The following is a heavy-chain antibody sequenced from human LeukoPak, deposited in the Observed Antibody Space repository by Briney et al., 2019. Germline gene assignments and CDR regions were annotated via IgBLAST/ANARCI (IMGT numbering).Heavy chain of an antibody. Sequence: GGSLRLSCAASAFTFRSYWMSWVRQAPGKGLEWVATVKEDRSEKYYVDSVKGRFTVSRDNASNSLYLHMDSLRGEDTAVYFCARVDGGSYNLNWFDPWGQGTLVTVSS. J-gene: IGHJ5*02. CDR1: AFTFRSYW. D-gene: IGHD3-10*01. CDR2: VKEDRSEK. CDR3: ARVDGGSYNLNWFDP. V-gene: IGHV3-7*01.